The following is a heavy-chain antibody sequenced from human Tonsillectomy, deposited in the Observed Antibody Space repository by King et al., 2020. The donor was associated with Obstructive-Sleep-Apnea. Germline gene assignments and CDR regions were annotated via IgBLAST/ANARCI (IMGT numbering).Heavy chain of an antibody. J-gene: IGHJ4*02. CDR1: GYTFTNYY. V-gene: IGHV1-46*01. CDR3: ARDQGVVGGTGGFDY. Sequence: QLVQSGAEVKKPGASVKVSCKASGYTFTNYYIHWVRQAPGQGLEWMGIINASGGSTIYAQKLQGRVTMTGDTSTSTVYIELSSLKSEDTAVYYCARDQGVVGGTGGFDYWGQGTLVTVSS. CDR2: INASGGST. D-gene: IGHD2-15*01.